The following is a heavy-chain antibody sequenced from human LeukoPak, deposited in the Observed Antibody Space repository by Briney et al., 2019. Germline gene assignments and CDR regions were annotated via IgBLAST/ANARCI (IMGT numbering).Heavy chain of an antibody. CDR3: ARETRYYGSGSYYYFDY. CDR2: ISSSGSCK. CDR1: EFTFSSYE. Sequence: GGSLRLSCAASEFTFSSYEMNWVRQAPGKGLEWVSFISSSGSCKYYADSVKGRFTISRDNAKKSLYLQMNSLRAENTAVYYCARETRYYGSGSYYYFDYWGQGNLVTVSS. V-gene: IGHV3-48*03. D-gene: IGHD3-10*01. J-gene: IGHJ4*02.